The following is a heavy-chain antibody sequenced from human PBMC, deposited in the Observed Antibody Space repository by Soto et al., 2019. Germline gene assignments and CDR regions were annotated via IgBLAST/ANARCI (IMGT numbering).Heavy chain of an antibody. V-gene: IGHV3-7*05. CDR1: GFTFSRYW. CDR3: AGGTGWLSDS. Sequence: EVQLVESGGGLVQPGGSLRLSCTASGFTFSRYWMNWVRQAPGKGLEWVANIKQDGSEKYYVDSVKGRFTISRDNAKNSLYLQINSLRAEDTAVYYCAGGTGWLSDSWGQGTLVTVSS. J-gene: IGHJ4*02. D-gene: IGHD6-19*01. CDR2: IKQDGSEK.